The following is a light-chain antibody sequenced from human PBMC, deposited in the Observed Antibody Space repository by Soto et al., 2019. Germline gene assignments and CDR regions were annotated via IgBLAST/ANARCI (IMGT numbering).Light chain of an antibody. V-gene: IGKV1-5*01. J-gene: IGKJ1*01. CDR2: DAS. CDR3: QQYNSYLTWT. CDR1: QSISSW. Sequence: DIQMTQSPSTLSASVVDRVTITCLASQSISSWLAWYQQKPGKAPKLLIYDASSLESGVPSRFSGSGSGTEFTLTISSLQPDDFATYYCQQYNSYLTWTFGQGTKVDIK.